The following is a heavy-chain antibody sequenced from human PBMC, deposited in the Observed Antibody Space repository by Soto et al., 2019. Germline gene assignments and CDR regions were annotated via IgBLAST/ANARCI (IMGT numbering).Heavy chain of an antibody. CDR2: IKSKTDGGTI. V-gene: IGHV3-15*07. Sequence: SVSNAWMNWVRQAPGKGLEWVGRIKSKTDGGTIDYAAPVKGRFTISRDDSKNTLYLQMNSLKTEDTAVYYCTTLGYCISNSCHQVGYWGQGTLVTVSS. CDR3: TTLGYCISNSCHQVGY. CDR1: SVSNAW. D-gene: IGHD2-2*01. J-gene: IGHJ4*02.